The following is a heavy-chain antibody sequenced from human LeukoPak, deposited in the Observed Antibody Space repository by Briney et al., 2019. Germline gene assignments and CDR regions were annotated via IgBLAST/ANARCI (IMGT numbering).Heavy chain of an antibody. Sequence: ASVKVSCKASGYTFTGYYMHWVRQAPGQGLEWMGWINPNSGGTNYAQKFQGRVTMTRDTSISTAYMELSRLRSDDTAVYYCARSLMVDYYYYYYMDVWGKGTTVTVSS. V-gene: IGHV1-2*02. CDR1: GYTFTGYY. CDR3: ARSLMVDYYYYYYMDV. J-gene: IGHJ6*03. D-gene: IGHD2-8*01. CDR2: INPNSGGT.